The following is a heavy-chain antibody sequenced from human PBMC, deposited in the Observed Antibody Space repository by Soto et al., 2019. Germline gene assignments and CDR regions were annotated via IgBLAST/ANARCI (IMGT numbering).Heavy chain of an antibody. V-gene: IGHV3-30-3*01. CDR3: ARDYYDFWSGYYRTYGMDV. Sequence: PEGSLRLSCAPSGFTFSNYAIHWVRQAPGKGLEWVAVISYDGSNKYYADSVKCRFTISRDNSKNTLYLQMNSLRAEDTAVYYCARDYYDFWSGYYRTYGMDVWGQGTTVTVSS. CDR2: ISYDGSNK. D-gene: IGHD3-3*01. J-gene: IGHJ6*02. CDR1: GFTFSNYA.